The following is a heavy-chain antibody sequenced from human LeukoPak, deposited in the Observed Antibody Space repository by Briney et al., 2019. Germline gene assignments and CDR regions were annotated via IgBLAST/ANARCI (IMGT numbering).Heavy chain of an antibody. V-gene: IGHV4-34*01. D-gene: IGHD3-10*01. CDR2: INHSGST. Sequence: SETLSLTCAVYGGSFSGYYWSWIRQPPGKGLEWIGEINHSGSTNYNPSLKSRVTISVDTSKNQFSLKLSSVTAADTAVYYCASLSGPLYITMVRHMDAWGKGTTVTISS. CDR1: GGSFSGYY. CDR3: ASLSGPLYITMVRHMDA. J-gene: IGHJ6*03.